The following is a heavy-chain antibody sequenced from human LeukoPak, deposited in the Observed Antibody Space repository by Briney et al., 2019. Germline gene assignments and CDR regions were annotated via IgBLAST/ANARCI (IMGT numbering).Heavy chain of an antibody. CDR2: IYYSGST. J-gene: IGHJ4*02. CDR1: GGSISSSSYY. Sequence: PSETLSLTCTVSGGSISSSSYYWGWIRQPPGKGLEWIGSIYYSGSTYYNPSLKSRVTISVDTSKNQFSLKLSSVTAADTAVYYCARRKRRSGRADRVVYFDYWGQGTLVTVSS. CDR3: ARRKRRSGRADRVVYFDY. V-gene: IGHV4-39*01. D-gene: IGHD6-25*01.